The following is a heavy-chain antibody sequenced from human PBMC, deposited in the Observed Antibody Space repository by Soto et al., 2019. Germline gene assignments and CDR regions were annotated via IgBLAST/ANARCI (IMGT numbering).Heavy chain of an antibody. CDR2: IRSKAYGGTT. Sequence: GGSLRLSCTPSGFTFGDYPMSWFRQAPGKGLEWVGFIRSKAYGGTTEYAASVKGRFTISRDDSKSIAYLQMNSLKTEDTAVYYCTRKIYYDILTSYKNFYYYYMDVWGKGTTVTDAS. V-gene: IGHV3-49*03. J-gene: IGHJ6*03. CDR3: TRKIYYDILTSYKNFYYYYMDV. D-gene: IGHD3-9*01. CDR1: GFTFGDYP.